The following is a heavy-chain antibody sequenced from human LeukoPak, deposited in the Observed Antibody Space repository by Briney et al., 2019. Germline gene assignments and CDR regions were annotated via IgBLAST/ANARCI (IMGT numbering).Heavy chain of an antibody. Sequence: PSETLSLTCTVSGGSISSYYWSWIRQPPGKGLEWIGYIYYSGSTNYNPSPKSRVTISVDTSKNQFSLKLSSVTAADTAVYYCASGEDFWSGYYTLGYWGQGTLVTVSS. D-gene: IGHD3-3*01. CDR3: ASGEDFWSGYYTLGY. CDR1: GGSISSYY. V-gene: IGHV4-59*08. CDR2: IYYSGST. J-gene: IGHJ4*02.